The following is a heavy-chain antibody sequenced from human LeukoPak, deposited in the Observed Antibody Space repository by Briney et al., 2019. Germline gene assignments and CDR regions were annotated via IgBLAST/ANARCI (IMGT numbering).Heavy chain of an antibody. CDR2: IRSGSSYI. V-gene: IGHV3-21*01. CDR3: ARVALSMGENGFDI. D-gene: IGHD2/OR15-2a*01. Sequence: GGSLRLSCAASEFTFSSYAMNWVRQAPGKGLEWVSSIRSGSSYIYYADSVKGRFTVSRDNAKNSPYLELNTLRAEDTALYYCARVALSMGENGFDIWGQGTMVTVSS. CDR1: EFTFSSYA. J-gene: IGHJ3*02.